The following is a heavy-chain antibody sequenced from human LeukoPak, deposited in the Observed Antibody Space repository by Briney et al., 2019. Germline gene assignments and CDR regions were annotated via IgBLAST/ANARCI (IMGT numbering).Heavy chain of an antibody. J-gene: IGHJ4*02. Sequence: GGSLRLSCAASGFTFSSYSMNWVRQAPGKGLEWASAISGGGGSTYYANSVRGRFAISRDNSKNTLYLQMYSLRAEDTAVYYCAKDPAPYCGGGDCYIDYWGQGSLVTVSS. CDR2: ISGGGGST. CDR1: GFTFSSYS. V-gene: IGHV3-23*01. D-gene: IGHD2-21*02. CDR3: AKDPAPYCGGGDCYIDY.